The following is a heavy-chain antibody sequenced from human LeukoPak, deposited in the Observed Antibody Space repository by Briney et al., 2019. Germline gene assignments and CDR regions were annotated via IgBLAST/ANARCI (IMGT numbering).Heavy chain of an antibody. CDR3: APRHFDY. CDR2: IISSGSTI. V-gene: IGHV3-48*03. CDR1: GFTFSSYE. Sequence: GGSLRLSCAASGFTFSSYEMNWVRQAPGKGLEWVSYIISSGSTIYYADSVKGRLTISRDNAKNSLYLQMNSLRAEDTAVYYCAPRHFDYWGQGTLVTVSS. J-gene: IGHJ4*02.